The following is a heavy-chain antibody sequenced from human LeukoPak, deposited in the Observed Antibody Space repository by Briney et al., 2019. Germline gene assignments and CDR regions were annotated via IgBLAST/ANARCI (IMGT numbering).Heavy chain of an antibody. CDR3: AKIVVPGAIDY. CDR1: GFIFSNYA. D-gene: IGHD2-2*01. CDR2: ISGSGDSA. J-gene: IGHJ4*02. V-gene: IGHV3-23*01. Sequence: PGGSLRLSCAASGFIFSNYAMSWVRQAREKGLEWVSSISGSGDSAYFAASVKGRFTISRDNSKNTLYLQMSSLRAEDTAVYYCAKIVVPGAIDYWGQGTLVTVSS.